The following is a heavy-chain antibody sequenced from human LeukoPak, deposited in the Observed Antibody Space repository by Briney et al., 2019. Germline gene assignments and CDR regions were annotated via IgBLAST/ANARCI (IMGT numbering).Heavy chain of an antibody. V-gene: IGHV4-34*01. CDR2: INHSGST. CDR1: GGSFSGYY. Sequence: PSETLSLTCAVYGGSFSGYYWSWIRQPPGKGLEWIGEINHSGSTNYNPSLKSRVTIPVDTSKNQFSLKLSSVTAADTAVYYCAREGTVTTSYWGQGTLVTVSS. J-gene: IGHJ4*02. D-gene: IGHD4-11*01. CDR3: AREGTVTTSY.